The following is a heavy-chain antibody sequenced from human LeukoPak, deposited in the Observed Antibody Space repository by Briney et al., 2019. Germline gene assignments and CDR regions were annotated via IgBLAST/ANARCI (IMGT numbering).Heavy chain of an antibody. Sequence: SETLSLTCTVSGGSISSSSYYWGWIRQPPGKGLEWIGSIYYSGSTYYNPSLKSRVTISVDTSKNQFSLKLSSVTAADTAVYYCARVVAATPGYNWFDPWGQGTLVTVSS. CDR1: GGSISSSSYY. D-gene: IGHD2-15*01. J-gene: IGHJ5*02. CDR3: ARVVAATPGYNWFDP. V-gene: IGHV4-39*01. CDR2: IYYSGST.